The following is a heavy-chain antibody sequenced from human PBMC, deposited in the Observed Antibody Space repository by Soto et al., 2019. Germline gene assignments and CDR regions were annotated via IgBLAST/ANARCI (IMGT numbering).Heavy chain of an antibody. Sequence: QVQLQESGPGLVKPSQTLSLTCTVSGGSISSGDYYWSWIRQPPGKGLEWIGYIYYSGSTFYNPSLQRRVTISVDTSKNPFSLKLSSVPAADTAVYYCARERPDGARLDPWGQGTLVTVSS. J-gene: IGHJ5*02. V-gene: IGHV4-30-4*01. CDR1: GGSISSGDYY. CDR2: IYYSGST. CDR3: ARERPDGARLDP. D-gene: IGHD6-6*01.